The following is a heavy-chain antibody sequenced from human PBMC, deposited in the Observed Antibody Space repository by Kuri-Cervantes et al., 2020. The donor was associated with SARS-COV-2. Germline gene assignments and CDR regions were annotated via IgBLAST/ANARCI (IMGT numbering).Heavy chain of an antibody. CDR2: IYTRGST. Sequence: GSLRLSCTVSGGSISRVSYYWSWIRQPAGKGLEWIGYIYTRGSTNYNPSLKSRVTISVDTSKNQFSLKLSSVTAADTAVYYCARGLYYYDSSGYLMGYAFDIWGQGTMVTVSS. V-gene: IGHV4-61*10. CDR1: GGSISRVSYY. J-gene: IGHJ3*02. D-gene: IGHD3-22*01. CDR3: ARGLYYYDSSGYLMGYAFDI.